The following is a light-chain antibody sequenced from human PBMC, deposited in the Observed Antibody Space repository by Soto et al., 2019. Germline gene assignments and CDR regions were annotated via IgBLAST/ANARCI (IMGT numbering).Light chain of an antibody. CDR1: QDIANY. CDR2: AAS. V-gene: IGKV1-6*01. Sequence: AIQMTQSPSSLSASVGDGVTITCRASQDIANYLGWYQQKPGKAPKLLIYAASNLQSGVPSRFSGRRSGTDFTLTISSLQFEDFATYYCQQDYTFPNTFGQGTKLDIK. J-gene: IGKJ2*01. CDR3: QQDYTFPNT.